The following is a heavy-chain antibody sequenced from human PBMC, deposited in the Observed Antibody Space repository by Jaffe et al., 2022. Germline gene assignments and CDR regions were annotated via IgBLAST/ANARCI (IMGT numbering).Heavy chain of an antibody. V-gene: IGHV4-61*02. CDR1: GGSISSGSYY. CDR3: ARSEVRGVIIRGVGFDP. Sequence: QVQLQESGPGLVKPSQTLSLTCTVSGGSISSGSYYWSWIRQPAGKGLEWIGRIYTSGSTNYNPSLKSRVTISVDTSKNQFSLKLSSVTAADTAVYYCARSEVRGVIIRGVGFDPWGQGTLVTVSS. CDR2: IYTSGST. D-gene: IGHD3-10*01. J-gene: IGHJ5*02.